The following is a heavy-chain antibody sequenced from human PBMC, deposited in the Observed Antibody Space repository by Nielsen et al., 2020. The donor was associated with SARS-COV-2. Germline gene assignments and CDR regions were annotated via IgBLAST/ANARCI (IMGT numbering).Heavy chain of an antibody. CDR1: GYTFTSYG. Sequence: ASVKVSCKASGYTFTSYGISWVRQAPGQGLEWMGWISAYNGNTNYAQKFQGRVTMTRNTSISTAYMELSSLRSEDTAVYYCARQSNPYYDFWSGPRRGMDVWGQGTTVTVSS. CDR3: ARQSNPYYDFWSGPRRGMDV. CDR2: ISAYNGNT. V-gene: IGHV1-18*01. J-gene: IGHJ6*02. D-gene: IGHD3-3*01.